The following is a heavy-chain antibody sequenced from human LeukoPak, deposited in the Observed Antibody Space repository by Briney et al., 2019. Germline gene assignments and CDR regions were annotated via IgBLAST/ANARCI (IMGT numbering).Heavy chain of an antibody. D-gene: IGHD3-10*01. Sequence: PGGSLRLSCAASGFTFSSYAMSWVRQAPGKGLEWVSAISGSGGSTYYADSVKGRFTISRDNSKNTLYLQMNSLRAEDTAVYYCAKSPLWFGDYYYGMDVWGQGTTVTVSS. CDR3: AKSPLWFGDYYYGMDV. CDR2: ISGSGGST. CDR1: GFTFSSYA. J-gene: IGHJ6*02. V-gene: IGHV3-23*01.